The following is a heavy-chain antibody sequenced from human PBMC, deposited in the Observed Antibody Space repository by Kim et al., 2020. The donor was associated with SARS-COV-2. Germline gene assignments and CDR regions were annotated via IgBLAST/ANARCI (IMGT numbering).Heavy chain of an antibody. CDR3: ARAYYDFWSGFYGWYFDL. Sequence: SETLSLTCAVYGGSFSASSWSWIRQPPGKGLEWIGEMHHNGNSHYNPSLKSRVIISVDTSKNQVSLTLTSATAADTAVYYCARAYYDFWSGFYGWYFDLWGRGTLVTVSS. CDR1: GGSFSASS. J-gene: IGHJ2*01. V-gene: IGHV4-34*01. D-gene: IGHD3-3*01. CDR2: MHHNGNS.